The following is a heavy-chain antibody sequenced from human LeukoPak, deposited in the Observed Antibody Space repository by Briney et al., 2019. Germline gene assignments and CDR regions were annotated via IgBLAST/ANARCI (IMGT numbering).Heavy chain of an antibody. CDR2: ISWSSGSI. J-gene: IGHJ4*02. CDR1: GFTFDDYA. V-gene: IGHV3-9*01. CDR3: ARGGHYDSVWGRYRQKDGFDY. D-gene: IGHD3-16*02. Sequence: GRSLRLSCAASGFTFDDYAMHWVRQAPGKGLEWVSGISWSSGSIAYADSVKGRFTISRDNAENSLYLQMNSLRAEDTAVYYCARGGHYDSVWGRYRQKDGFDYWGQGTLVTVSS.